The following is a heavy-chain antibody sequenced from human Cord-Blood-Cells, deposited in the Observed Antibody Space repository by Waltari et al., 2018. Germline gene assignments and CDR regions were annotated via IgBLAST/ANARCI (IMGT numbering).Heavy chain of an antibody. CDR1: GFTFSSYG. Sequence: QVQLVESGGGVVQPGRSLRLSCAASGFTFSSYGMHWVRQAPGKGLEWVAVISYDGSNKYYADSVKGRFTISRDNSKNTLYLQMNSLRAEDTAVYYCAKDKQLVGADYFDYWGQGTLV. CDR3: AKDKQLVGADYFDY. V-gene: IGHV3-30*18. J-gene: IGHJ4*02. D-gene: IGHD6-6*01. CDR2: ISYDGSNK.